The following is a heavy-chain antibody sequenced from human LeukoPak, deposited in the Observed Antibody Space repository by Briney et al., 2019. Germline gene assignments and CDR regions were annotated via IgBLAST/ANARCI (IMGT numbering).Heavy chain of an antibody. CDR1: GFTFFNYA. CDR3: AKDPYGDYVVYFDY. CDR2: IGSGDGPR. V-gene: IGHV3-23*01. Sequence: GGSLRLSCAASGFTFFNYAMNWVRQVPGKGLEWVSAIGSGDGPRHYADSAKGRFTISRDNSKNTLHLQMNFLRAEDTAIYYCAKDPYGDYVVYFDYWGQGTLVTVSS. J-gene: IGHJ4*02. D-gene: IGHD4-17*01.